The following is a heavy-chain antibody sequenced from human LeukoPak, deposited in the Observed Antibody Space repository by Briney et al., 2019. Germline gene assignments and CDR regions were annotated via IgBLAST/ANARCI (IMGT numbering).Heavy chain of an antibody. J-gene: IGHJ4*02. CDR3: ARNRYSSSPDFDY. CDR2: NYYSGSS. D-gene: IGHD6-13*01. CDR1: GDSISSYY. V-gene: IGHV4-59*01. Sequence: SETLSLTCTVSGDSISSYYWSWIRQPPGKGLEWIGYNYYSGSSNYNPSLKSRVTISLDTSKNQFSLKLSSVTAADTAVYYCARNRYSSSPDFDYWGQGTLVTVSS.